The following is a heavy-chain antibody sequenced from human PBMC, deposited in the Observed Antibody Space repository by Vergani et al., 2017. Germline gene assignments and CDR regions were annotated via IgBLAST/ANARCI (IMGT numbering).Heavy chain of an antibody. CDR2: ISSSSSTI. D-gene: IGHD1-26*01. Sequence: EVQLVESGGGLVQPGGSLRLSCAASGFTFSSYSMNWVRQAPGKGLGWGSYISSSSSTIYYADSVKGRFTISRDNAKSSLYLQMNSLRAGDTAVYYCARERREVGAPYYFHYWGQPSLVTVSS. V-gene: IGHV3-48*01. CDR3: ARERREVGAPYYFHY. J-gene: IGHJ4*02. CDR1: GFTFSSYS.